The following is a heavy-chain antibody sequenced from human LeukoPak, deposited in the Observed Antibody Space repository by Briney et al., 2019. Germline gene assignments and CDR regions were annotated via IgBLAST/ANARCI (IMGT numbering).Heavy chain of an antibody. CDR3: AKDRGYDSSGYYPDY. CDR2: ISGSGGST. CDR1: GFTFSSYA. Sequence: GGSLRLSCAASGFTFSSYAMSWVRQAPGKGLEWVSAISGSGGSTYYADSVKGRFTISRDNSKNTLYLQMNSLRAEDTAVYYYAKDRGYDSSGYYPDYWGQGTLVTVSS. J-gene: IGHJ4*02. V-gene: IGHV3-23*01. D-gene: IGHD3-22*01.